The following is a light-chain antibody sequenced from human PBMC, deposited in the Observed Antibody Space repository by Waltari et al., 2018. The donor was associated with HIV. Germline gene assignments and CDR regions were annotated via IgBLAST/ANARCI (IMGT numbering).Light chain of an antibody. CDR2: LEGGGSY. J-gene: IGLJ3*02. V-gene: IGLV4-60*02. CDR1: SGHSRNI. CDR3: ETWDSSTWV. Sequence: QPVLTQSSSASASLGSSVKLTCTLTSGHSRNIIAWHQQQPGKAPRYLMKLEGGGSYNKVSGVPVRFSGSSSGADPYLTISNLQFEDEADYYCETWDSSTWVFGGGTKLTVL.